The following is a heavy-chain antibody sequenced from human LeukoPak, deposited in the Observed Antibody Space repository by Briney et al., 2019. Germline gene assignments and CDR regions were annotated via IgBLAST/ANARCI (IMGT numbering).Heavy chain of an antibody. CDR3: AREAAYSGWYDY. Sequence: ASVKVSCKASGHTFTSYAMHWVRQAPGQRLEWMGWINAGNGNTKYSQKFQGRVTITRDTSASTAYMELSSLRSEDTAVYYCAREAAYSGWYDYWGQGTLVTVSS. V-gene: IGHV1-3*01. CDR1: GHTFTSYA. J-gene: IGHJ4*02. CDR2: INAGNGNT. D-gene: IGHD6-19*01.